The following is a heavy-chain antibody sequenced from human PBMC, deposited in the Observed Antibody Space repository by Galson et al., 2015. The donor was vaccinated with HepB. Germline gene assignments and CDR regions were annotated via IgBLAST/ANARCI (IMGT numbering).Heavy chain of an antibody. CDR2: ISSNGGST. Sequence: SLRLSCAASGFTFSRYAMHWVRQAPGKGLEYVSAISSNGGSTYYADSVKGRFTISRDNSKNTLSLQMSSLRAEDTAVYYCVKDGASDILTTYYFDYWGQGTLVTVSS. D-gene: IGHD3-9*01. V-gene: IGHV3-64D*06. CDR1: GFTFSRYA. J-gene: IGHJ4*02. CDR3: VKDGASDILTTYYFDY.